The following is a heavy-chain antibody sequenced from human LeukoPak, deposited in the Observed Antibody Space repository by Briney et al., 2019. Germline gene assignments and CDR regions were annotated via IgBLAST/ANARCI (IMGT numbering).Heavy chain of an antibody. V-gene: IGHV1-18*01. Sequence: ASVKVSCKASGYTFTSYGISWERPAPGQGLEWVGWISAYNGNTNYAQKLQGRVTMTTDTSTSTAYMELRSLRSDDTAVYYCARDEWAAAAGTGPDYWGQGTLVTVSS. J-gene: IGHJ4*02. D-gene: IGHD6-13*01. CDR2: ISAYNGNT. CDR3: ARDEWAAAAGTGPDY. CDR1: GYTFTSYG.